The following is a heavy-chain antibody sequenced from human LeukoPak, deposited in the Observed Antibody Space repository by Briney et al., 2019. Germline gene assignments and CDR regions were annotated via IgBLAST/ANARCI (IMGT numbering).Heavy chain of an antibody. CDR3: ARDRPGAAAGDFDY. V-gene: IGHV4-4*02. CDR1: GGSISSSNW. Sequence: SETLSLTCAVSGGSISSSNWWSWVRQPPGKGLEWIGEIYHSGSTNYNPSLKSRVTISVDKSKNQFSLKLSSVTAADTAVYYCARDRPGAAAGDFDYWGQGTLVTVSS. J-gene: IGHJ4*02. D-gene: IGHD6-13*01. CDR2: IYHSGST.